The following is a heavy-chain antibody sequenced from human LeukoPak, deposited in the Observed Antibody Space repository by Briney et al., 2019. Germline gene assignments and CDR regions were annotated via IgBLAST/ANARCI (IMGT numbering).Heavy chain of an antibody. D-gene: IGHD5-12*01. V-gene: IGHV1-69*13. J-gene: IGHJ6*03. CDR1: GGTFSSYA. Sequence: SVKVSCKASGGTFSSYAISWVRQAPGQGLEWMGGIIPIFGTANYAQKFQGRVTITADESTSTAYMELSSLRSEDTAVYYCASASAGYGYYYYYMDVWGKGTTVTISS. CDR2: IIPIFGTA. CDR3: ASASAGYGYYYYYMDV.